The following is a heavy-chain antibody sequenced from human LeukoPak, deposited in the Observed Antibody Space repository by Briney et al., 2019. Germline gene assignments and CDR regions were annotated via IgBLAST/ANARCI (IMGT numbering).Heavy chain of an antibody. J-gene: IGHJ4*02. CDR2: IYYSGRT. D-gene: IGHD3-10*01. CDR1: GGSISSSSLY. CDR3: ASILKTPDRTYYYGSGSSYYFDY. Sequence: PSETLSLTCTVSGGSISSSSLYWGWIRQPPGKGLEWIGSIYYSGRTYYNPSLKSRVTISIDTSKNQFSLRLSSVTAADTAVYYCASILKTPDRTYYYGSGSSYYFDYWGQGTLVTVSS. V-gene: IGHV4-39*07.